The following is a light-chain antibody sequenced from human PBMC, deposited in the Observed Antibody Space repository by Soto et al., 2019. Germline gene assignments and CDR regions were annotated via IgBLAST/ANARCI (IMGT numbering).Light chain of an antibody. Sequence: ENVLTQSPGTLSMSPGERVTLSCRASQDIRSHLAWYQQKPGQAPRLLIFDASSRSTGIPDRFSGSGSGTDFTLTISRLEPEDVAVYYCQQYDTSPRTFGHGTRVEIK. J-gene: IGKJ1*01. CDR2: DAS. CDR3: QQYDTSPRT. CDR1: QDIRSH. V-gene: IGKV3-20*01.